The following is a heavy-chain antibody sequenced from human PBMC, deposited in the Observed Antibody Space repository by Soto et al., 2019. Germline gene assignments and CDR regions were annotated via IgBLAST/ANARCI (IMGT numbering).Heavy chain of an antibody. V-gene: IGHV3-30-3*01. Sequence: GGSLRLSCAASGFTFSSYAMQWVRQAPGKGLEWVAVISYDGSNKYYADSVKGRFTISRDNSKNTLYLQMNSLRAEDTAVYYCAREPPLSMVRGVIPYFDYWGQGTLVTVSS. CDR1: GFTFSSYA. CDR3: AREPPLSMVRGVIPYFDY. CDR2: ISYDGSNK. D-gene: IGHD3-10*01. J-gene: IGHJ4*02.